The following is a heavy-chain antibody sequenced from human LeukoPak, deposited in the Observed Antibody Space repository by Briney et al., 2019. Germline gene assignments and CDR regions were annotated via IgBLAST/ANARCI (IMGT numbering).Heavy chain of an antibody. V-gene: IGHV3-64*01. J-gene: IGHJ4*02. CDR3: ARGRFGEQKPGDY. Sequence: GGSLRLSCAASGFTFSSYAMYWVRQAPGKGLEYVSAISSNGGSTYYANSVKGRFTISRDNSKNTLYLQMGSLRAEDMAVYYCARGRFGEQKPGDYWGQGTLVTVSS. CDR2: ISSNGGST. D-gene: IGHD3-10*01. CDR1: GFTFSSYA.